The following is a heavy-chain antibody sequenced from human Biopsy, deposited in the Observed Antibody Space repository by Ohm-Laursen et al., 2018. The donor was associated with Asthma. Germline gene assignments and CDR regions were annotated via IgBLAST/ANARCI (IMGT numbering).Heavy chain of an antibody. CDR2: VNTGNGDT. CDR3: ARTYYDFLTGQVKDVFGV. Sequence: ASVKVSCKASGYNFISLAIHWVRQAPGQRLEWMGWVNTGNGDTKYSQKFQGRVTITRDTSVSTAYMELRSLRSEDTATYYCARTYYDFLTGQVKDVFGVWGQGTMVTGSS. D-gene: IGHD3-9*01. J-gene: IGHJ3*01. V-gene: IGHV1-3*04. CDR1: GYNFISLA.